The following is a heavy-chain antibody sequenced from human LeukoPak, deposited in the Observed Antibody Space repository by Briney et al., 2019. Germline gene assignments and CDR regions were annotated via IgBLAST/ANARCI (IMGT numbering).Heavy chain of an antibody. D-gene: IGHD2-15*01. CDR1: GFTFSSYS. Sequence: GGSLRLSCAASGFTFSSYSMNWVRQAPGKGLEWDSSVSTGSRDIYYADSVKGRFTISRDSAKNSLYLQMNSLRAEDTAVYYCAREGGYCYGDSCRYFDYWGQGTLVTVSS. V-gene: IGHV3-21*01. CDR2: VSTGSRDI. J-gene: IGHJ4*02. CDR3: AREGGYCYGDSCRYFDY.